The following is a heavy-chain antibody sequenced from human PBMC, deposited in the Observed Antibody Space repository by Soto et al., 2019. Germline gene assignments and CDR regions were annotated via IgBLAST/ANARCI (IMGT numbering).Heavy chain of an antibody. D-gene: IGHD3-22*01. Sequence: EVQLVESGGGLVKPGGSLRLSCVASGFSFSSYSMNWVRQAPGRGREWVSSISSSSYYIYYADSVRGRFTISRDNAKNSLYLHLNSVRAEDTAVFYCARAGHYDSSGHASFDYWGQGTLVTVSS. J-gene: IGHJ4*02. V-gene: IGHV3-21*01. CDR1: GFSFSSYS. CDR2: ISSSSYYI. CDR3: ARAGHYDSSGHASFDY.